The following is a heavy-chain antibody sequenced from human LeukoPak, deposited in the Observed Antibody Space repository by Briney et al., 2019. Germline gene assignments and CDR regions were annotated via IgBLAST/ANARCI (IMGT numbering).Heavy chain of an antibody. V-gene: IGHV3-23*01. D-gene: IGHD2-15*01. CDR2: ISVSGGST. Sequence: GGSLRLSCAGSGFPFSSYAMTWVRQAPGKGLEWVSVISVSGGSTYYADSVKGRFTISRDSSKNMVYLQMNSLRVEDTAVYYCARVTMVAGASYNWFVPWGQGTLVTVST. CDR1: GFPFSSYA. CDR3: ARVTMVAGASYNWFVP. J-gene: IGHJ5*02.